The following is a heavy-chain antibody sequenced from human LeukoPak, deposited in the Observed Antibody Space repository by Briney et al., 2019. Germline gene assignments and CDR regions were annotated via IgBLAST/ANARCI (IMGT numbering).Heavy chain of an antibody. CDR2: INPNSGGT. V-gene: IGHV1-2*04. Sequence: ASVNVSCKASGYTFTDHYMHWVRPPPGQGLEWMGWINPNSGGTNYAQTFQGWVAMTRDTAISTAYMELSRLRSDDTAVDYCARARGYCSGGSCMHCMDFWGKGTTVTVSS. CDR3: ARARGYCSGGSCMHCMDF. D-gene: IGHD2-15*01. J-gene: IGHJ6*04. CDR1: GYTFTDHY.